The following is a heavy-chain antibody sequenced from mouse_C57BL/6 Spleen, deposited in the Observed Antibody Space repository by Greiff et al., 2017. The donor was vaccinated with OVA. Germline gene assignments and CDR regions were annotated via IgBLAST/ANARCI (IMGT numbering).Heavy chain of an antibody. CDR3: ARLDDYEGFDY. CDR2: IDPSDSET. D-gene: IGHD2-4*01. V-gene: IGHV1-52*01. J-gene: IGHJ2*01. CDR1: GYTFTSYW. Sequence: VQLQQPGAELVRPGSSVKLSCKASGYTFTSYWMHWVKQRPIQGLEWIGNIDPSDSETHYNQKFKDKATLTVDKSSSTAYMQLSSLTSEDSAVYYCARLDDYEGFDYWGQGTTLTVFS.